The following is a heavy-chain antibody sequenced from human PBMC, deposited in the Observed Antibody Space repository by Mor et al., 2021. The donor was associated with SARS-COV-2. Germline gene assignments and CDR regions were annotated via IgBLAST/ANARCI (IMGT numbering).Heavy chain of an antibody. J-gene: IGHJ4*02. D-gene: IGHD1-26*01. V-gene: IGHV3-9*01. CDR3: AKDMFWLGAIPFDY. Sequence: GRFTISRDNSNNSLYLQMNSLRAEDTALYYCAKDMFWLGAIPFDYWGQGTLVTVSS.